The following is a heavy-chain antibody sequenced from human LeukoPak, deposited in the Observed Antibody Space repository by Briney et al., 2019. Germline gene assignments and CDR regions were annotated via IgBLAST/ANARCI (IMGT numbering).Heavy chain of an antibody. CDR1: GFTFSSYS. CDR3: ARDWMTTGWNYVRSCFDL. V-gene: IGHV3-21*01. D-gene: IGHD1-7*01. Sequence: GGSLRLSCAASGFTFSSYSMNWVRQAPGKGLEWVSSISSSSSYIYYADSVKGRFTISRDNAKNSLYLQMNSLRAEDTAVYYCARDWMTTGWNYVRSCFDLWGQGTLVSVSS. CDR2: ISSSSSYI. J-gene: IGHJ5*02.